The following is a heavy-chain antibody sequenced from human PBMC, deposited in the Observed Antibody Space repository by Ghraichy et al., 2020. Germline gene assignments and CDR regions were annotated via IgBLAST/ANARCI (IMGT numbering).Heavy chain of an antibody. Sequence: SETLSLTCTVSGGSIDIYYWSWIRQPPGGGLEWIAYIHYSGSTNYNPSLKSRVTISVDTSKNQFSLKLNSLTAADTAVYYCARAPTADNFDYWGQGTLVTVSS. D-gene: IGHD2-21*02. CDR2: IHYSGST. CDR1: GGSIDIYY. V-gene: IGHV4-59*01. CDR3: ARAPTADNFDY. J-gene: IGHJ4*02.